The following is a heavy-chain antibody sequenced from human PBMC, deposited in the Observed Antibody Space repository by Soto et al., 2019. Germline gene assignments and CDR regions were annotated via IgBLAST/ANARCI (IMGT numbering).Heavy chain of an antibody. D-gene: IGHD6-13*01. V-gene: IGHV4-34*01. Sequence: SATLSLNCAVYGAAFSGYHWSRIPQPPGKGLEGIWEINHTGSTNYNPSLKSRVTISVDTSKNQFSLKLSSVTAADTAVYYCARLRAAGLSQIIAAAGSRYYYYYGMDVWGQGTTVT. CDR3: ARLRAAGLSQIIAAAGSRYYYYYGMDV. CDR2: INHTGST. J-gene: IGHJ6*02. CDR1: GAAFSGYH.